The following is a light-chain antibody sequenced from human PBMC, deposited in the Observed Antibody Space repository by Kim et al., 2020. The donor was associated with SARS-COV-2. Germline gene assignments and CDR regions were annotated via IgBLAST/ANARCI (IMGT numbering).Light chain of an antibody. Sequence: QLVLTQSPSASASLGASVKLTCTLSSGHSTYAIAWHQQRPDKGPRYLMKFNSDGSHSKGDGIPDRFSASSSGAEHYLTISSLQSADEADYYCQTWGTGIAIFGGGTKRTVL. CDR2: FNSDGSH. V-gene: IGLV4-69*01. J-gene: IGLJ2*01. CDR1: SGHSTYA. CDR3: QTWGTGIAI.